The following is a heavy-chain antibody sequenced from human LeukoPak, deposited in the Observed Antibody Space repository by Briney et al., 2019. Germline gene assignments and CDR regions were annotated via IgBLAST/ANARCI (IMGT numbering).Heavy chain of an antibody. CDR3: ARGIPGGNHDY. Sequence: SETLSLTCTVSGGSISTDRYNWGWIRQPPGKGLEWIGSIFHRGTTYYNPSLKSRVSLSLDTSNNHFSVTLRSVTTADTAVYYCARGIPGGNHDYWGQGTLVTVSS. CDR2: IFHRGTT. V-gene: IGHV4-39*02. D-gene: IGHD4-23*01. J-gene: IGHJ4*02. CDR1: GGSISTDRYN.